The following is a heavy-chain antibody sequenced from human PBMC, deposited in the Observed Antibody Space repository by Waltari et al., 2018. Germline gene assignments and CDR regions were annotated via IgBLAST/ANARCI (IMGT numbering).Heavy chain of an antibody. CDR3: AVSTRVVAATLDY. D-gene: IGHD2-15*01. V-gene: IGHV3-30-3*01. J-gene: IGHJ4*02. Sequence: QVQLVESGGGVVQPGRSLRLHCAAYGFTFSIYALHWVRQAPGKGLEWVAVISYDGSNKYYADSVKGRFTISRDNSKNTLYLQMNSLRAEDTAVYYCAVSTRVVAATLDYWGQGTLVTVSS. CDR1: GFTFSIYA. CDR2: ISYDGSNK.